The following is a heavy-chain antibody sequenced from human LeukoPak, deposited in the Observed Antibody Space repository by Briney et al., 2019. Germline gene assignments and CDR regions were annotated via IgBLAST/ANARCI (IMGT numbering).Heavy chain of an antibody. D-gene: IGHD3-22*01. CDR1: GFTFSSYS. V-gene: IGHV3-21*01. CDR3: AREMYYYDSSGYPDY. CDR2: ISSSSSYI. Sequence: TGGSLRLSCAASGFTFSSYSMNWVRQAPGKGLEWVSSISSSSSYIYYADSVKGRFTISRDNAKNSLYLQMNSLRAEDTAVYYCAREMYYYDSSGYPDYWGQGTLVTVSS. J-gene: IGHJ4*02.